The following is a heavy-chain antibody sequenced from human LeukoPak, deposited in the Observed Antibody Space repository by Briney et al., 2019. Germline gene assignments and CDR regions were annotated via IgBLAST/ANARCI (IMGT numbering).Heavy chain of an antibody. CDR3: ARELGGSLDY. Sequence: PGGSLRLSCAASGFTFRSYWMAWVRQAPGKGLEWVANIKEDESAKHQADSVKGRFTISRDNAQNSVYLQMSSLRGEDTAVYYWARELGGSLDYWGQGTLVTVPS. D-gene: IGHD3-16*01. CDR2: IKEDESAK. J-gene: IGHJ4*02. CDR1: GFTFRSYW. V-gene: IGHV3-7*01.